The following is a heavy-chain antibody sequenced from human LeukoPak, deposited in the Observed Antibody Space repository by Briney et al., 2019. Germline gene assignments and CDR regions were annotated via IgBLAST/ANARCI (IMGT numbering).Heavy chain of an antibody. CDR3: TTDPLFSYDSDGHNDY. D-gene: IGHD3-22*01. Sequence: PGGSLRLFCAASGFTFTNTWMSWVRQAPGKGLEWVGLIKSKSEGGTTDYAAPVKGRFTISRDDSKNTLFLEMNSLKTEDTAVYYCTTDPLFSYDSDGHNDYWGQGTLVTVSS. V-gene: IGHV3-15*01. CDR1: GFTFTNTW. CDR2: IKSKSEGGTT. J-gene: IGHJ4*02.